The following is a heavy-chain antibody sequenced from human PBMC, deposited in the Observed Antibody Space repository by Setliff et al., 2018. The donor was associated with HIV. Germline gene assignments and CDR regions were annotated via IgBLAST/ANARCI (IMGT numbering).Heavy chain of an antibody. J-gene: IGHJ4*02. D-gene: IGHD3-3*01. Sequence: ASVMVSCKASGYTFTVYYLHWLRQAPGQGLEWMGWMNPNSGGTNYAQKFQGRVTMTRDTSINTACMERNSLRSDDTAVYYCARLFYAYWSGFYAGDYWGQGTLVTVSS. CDR3: ARLFYAYWSGFYAGDY. CDR2: MNPNSGGT. V-gene: IGHV1-2*02. CDR1: GYTFTVYY.